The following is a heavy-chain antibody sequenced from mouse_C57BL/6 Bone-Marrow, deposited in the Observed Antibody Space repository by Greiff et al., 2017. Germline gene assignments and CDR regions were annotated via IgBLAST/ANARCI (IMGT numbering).Heavy chain of an antibody. CDR1: GYTFTSYW. D-gene: IGHD1-1*01. J-gene: IGHJ1*03. CDR2: IDPSDSET. CDR3: ALYYGSSHWYFDV. V-gene: IGHV1-52*01. Sequence: VQLQQPGAELVRPGSSVKLSCKASGYTFTSYWMHWVKQRPIQGLEWIGNIDPSDSETHYNQKFKDKATLTVDKSSSTAYMQLSSLTSEDSAVYYCALYYGSSHWYFDVWGTWTTVTVSS.